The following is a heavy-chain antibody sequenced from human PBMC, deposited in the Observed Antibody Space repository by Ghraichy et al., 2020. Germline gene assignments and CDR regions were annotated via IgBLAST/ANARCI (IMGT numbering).Heavy chain of an antibody. J-gene: IGHJ4*02. CDR1: ASTFVTYA. D-gene: IGHD3-3*01. Sequence: GGSLRLSCAATASTFVTYAMTWVRQAPGKGLEWVSAITGSGDITYYADSVKGRFTVSRDNSKNTLYLQLNSLRADDTAVYYCAQNLVKRTISGVLIIPPFDWGQGTLVTVSS. CDR3: AQNLVKRTISGVLIIPPFD. CDR2: ITGSGDIT. V-gene: IGHV3-23*01.